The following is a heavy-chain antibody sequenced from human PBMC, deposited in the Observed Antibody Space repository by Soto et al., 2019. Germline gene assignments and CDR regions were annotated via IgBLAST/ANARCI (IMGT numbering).Heavy chain of an antibody. D-gene: IGHD1-26*01. Sequence: CGSLRLSCAPSGLTFISYAMSWVRQTPGTALEWVSDISGSGGSTYDADSVKGRFTISRDNAKNTLYLQMNSLRAEDTAVYYCAKDIPGVSGSYQRYFDYWGQGTLVTVSS. CDR1: GLTFISYA. V-gene: IGHV3-23*01. CDR2: ISGSGGST. CDR3: AKDIPGVSGSYQRYFDY. J-gene: IGHJ4*02.